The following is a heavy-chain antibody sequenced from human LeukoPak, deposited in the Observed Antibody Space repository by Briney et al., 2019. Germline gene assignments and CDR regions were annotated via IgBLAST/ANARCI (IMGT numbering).Heavy chain of an antibody. V-gene: IGHV3-30*04. J-gene: IGHJ4*02. CDR1: GFTFSSYA. CDR2: ISYDGSNK. CDR3: ARDGATAGTVTTHPSDY. D-gene: IGHD4-17*01. Sequence: GGSLRPSCAASGFTFSSYAMHWVRQAPGKGLEWVAVISYDGSNKYYADSVKGRFTISRDNFKNTLYLQMNSLRAEDTAVYYCARDGATAGTVTTHPSDYWGQGTLVTVSS.